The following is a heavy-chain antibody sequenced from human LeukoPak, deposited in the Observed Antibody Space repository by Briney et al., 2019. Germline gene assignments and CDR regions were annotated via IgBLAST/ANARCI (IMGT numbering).Heavy chain of an antibody. CDR1: GGTFSSYA. CDR2: IIPISGTA. J-gene: IGHJ3*02. CDR3: ASQNPAAVAFDI. V-gene: IGHV1-69*01. Sequence: ASVKVSCKASGGTFSSYAISWVRQAPGQGLEWMGGIIPISGTANYAQKFQGRVTITADESTSTAYMELSSLRSEDTAVYYCASQNPAAVAFDIWGQGTMVTVSS. D-gene: IGHD2-15*01.